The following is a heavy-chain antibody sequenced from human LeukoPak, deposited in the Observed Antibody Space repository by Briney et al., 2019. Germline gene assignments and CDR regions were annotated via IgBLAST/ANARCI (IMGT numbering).Heavy chain of an antibody. V-gene: IGHV3-30*02. CDR1: GFTFSSYG. CDR3: AKDLYYDSSGYSYFN. J-gene: IGHJ4*02. CDR2: IRYDGSNK. D-gene: IGHD3-22*01. Sequence: GGSLRLSCAASGFTFSSYGMHWVRQAPGKGLEWVAFIRYDGSNKYYADSVKGRFTISRDNSKNTLYLQMNSLRAEDTAVYYCAKDLYYDSSGYSYFNWGQGTLVTVSS.